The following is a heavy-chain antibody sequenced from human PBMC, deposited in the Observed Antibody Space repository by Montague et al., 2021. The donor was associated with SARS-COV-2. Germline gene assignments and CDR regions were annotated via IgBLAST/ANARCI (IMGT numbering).Heavy chain of an antibody. V-gene: IGHV4-59*01. CDR3: ARRPPGYRYFYYLDV. CDR2: LYYGGST. J-gene: IGHJ6*03. D-gene: IGHD1-1*01. CDR1: GGSISSYY. Sequence: SETLSLTCTVSGGSISSYYWSWIRQPPGKGLEWIGYLYYGGSTNYNPSLKSRVTISVDTSKNQFSLRLNSVTAADTAVYYCARRPPGYRYFYYLDVWGKGTTVTVSS.